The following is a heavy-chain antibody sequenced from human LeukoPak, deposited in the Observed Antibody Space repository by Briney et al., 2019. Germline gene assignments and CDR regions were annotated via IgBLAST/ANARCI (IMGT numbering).Heavy chain of an antibody. Sequence: GGSLRLSCAASGFTFSSYSMNWVRQAPGKGLEWVSSISSSSYIYYADSVKGRFTISRDNAKNSLYLQMNSLRAEDTAVYYCAKPGVRGPITARTEYIQHWGQGTLVTVSS. J-gene: IGHJ1*01. CDR3: AKPGVRGPITARTEYIQH. CDR1: GFTFSSYS. D-gene: IGHD3-10*01. V-gene: IGHV3-21*01. CDR2: ISSSSYI.